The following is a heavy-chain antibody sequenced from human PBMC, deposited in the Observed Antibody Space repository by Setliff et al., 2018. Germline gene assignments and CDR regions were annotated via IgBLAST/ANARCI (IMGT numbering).Heavy chain of an antibody. V-gene: IGHV4-30-4*08. CDR1: GDSISSGDYF. D-gene: IGHD1-26*01. CDR2: IYHSGSA. J-gene: IGHJ3*01. Sequence: PSETLSLTCTVSGDSISSGDYFWSWIRQPPGKGLEWIAYIYHSGSAYYNPSLKSRVTMSVDTSKNQLSLHLTSVTAADTAVYYCAREVGTSTSSDAFDGWGQGMMVTVSS. CDR3: AREVGTSTSSDAFDG.